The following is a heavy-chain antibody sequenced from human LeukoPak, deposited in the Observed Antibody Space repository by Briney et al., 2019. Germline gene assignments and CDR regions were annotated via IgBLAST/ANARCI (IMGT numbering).Heavy chain of an antibody. D-gene: IGHD2-21*02. CDR1: GYTFTGYY. V-gene: IGHV1-2*02. J-gene: IGHJ4*02. CDR3: ARGSYCGGDCPDS. CDR2: INPKSGVT. Sequence: GASVKVSCKASGYTFTGYYLHWVRQAPGQGLEWMGWINPKSGVTNYAQRFQGRVTMTRDTSISTAHMELSSLRFDDTAVYYCARGSYCGGDCPDSWGQGTLVTVSS.